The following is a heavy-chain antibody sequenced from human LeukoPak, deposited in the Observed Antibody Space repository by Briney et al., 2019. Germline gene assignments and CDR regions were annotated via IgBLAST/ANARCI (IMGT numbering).Heavy chain of an antibody. CDR3: ARGPMVRGVTTPPAY. J-gene: IGHJ4*02. CDR1: GYTFTSFY. D-gene: IGHD3-10*01. Sequence: GASVNVSCKASGYTFTSFYIHWVRQAPGQGLEWMGIINPSGGSTSYAQKFQGRVTMTRDTSTSTVYMELSSLRSEDTAVYYCARGPMVRGVTTPPAYWGQGTLVTVSS. V-gene: IGHV1-46*01. CDR2: INPSGGST.